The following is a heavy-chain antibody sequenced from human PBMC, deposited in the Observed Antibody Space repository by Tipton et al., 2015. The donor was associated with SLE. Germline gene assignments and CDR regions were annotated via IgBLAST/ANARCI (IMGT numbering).Heavy chain of an antibody. Sequence: TLSLTCTVSGGSISSYYWSWIRQPPGKGLEWIGYSGSTNYSPSLKSRVTMSVDTSKNQFSLKLRSVTAADTAVYYCARVMGPGQAFDIWGQGTKVTVSS. V-gene: IGHV4-59*12. J-gene: IGHJ3*02. CDR2: SGST. CDR1: GGSISSYY. D-gene: IGHD5-24*01. CDR3: ARVMGPGQAFDI.